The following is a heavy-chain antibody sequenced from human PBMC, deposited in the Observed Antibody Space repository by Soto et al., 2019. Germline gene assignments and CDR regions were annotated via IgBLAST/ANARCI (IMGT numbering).Heavy chain of an antibody. Sequence: PGGSLRLSCAASGFTFSSYAMSWVRQAPGKGLEWVSAIGAHSGSTYYADSVRGRFTISRDKSKNTLYLQMNSLRVEDTAKYYCAKDLPGELLKTCFESWGQGTLVTVSS. CDR1: GFTFSSYA. CDR3: AKDLPGELLKTCFES. J-gene: IGHJ5*01. V-gene: IGHV3-23*01. D-gene: IGHD1-26*01. CDR2: IGAHSGST.